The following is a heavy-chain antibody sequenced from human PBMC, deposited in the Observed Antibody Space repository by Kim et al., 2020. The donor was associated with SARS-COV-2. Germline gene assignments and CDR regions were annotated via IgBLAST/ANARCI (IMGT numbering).Heavy chain of an antibody. CDR3: ARGHLKSIVVVIAPRPYYYYMDV. Sequence: VSVKVSCKASGYTFTSYDINWVRQATGQGLEWMGWMNPNSGNTGYAQKFQGRVTMTRNTSISTAYMELSSLRSEDTAVYYCARGHLKSIVVVIAPRPYYYYMDVWGKGPRSPSP. D-gene: IGHD2-21*01. CDR2: MNPNSGNT. J-gene: IGHJ6*03. CDR1: GYTFTSYD. V-gene: IGHV1-8*01.